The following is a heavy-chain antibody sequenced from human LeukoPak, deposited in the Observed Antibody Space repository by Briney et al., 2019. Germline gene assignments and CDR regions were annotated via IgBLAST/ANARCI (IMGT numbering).Heavy chain of an antibody. CDR1: GYTFTGYY. J-gene: IGHJ4*02. Sequence: ASVKVSCKASGYTFTGYYMHWVRQAPGQGLEWMGRINPNSGGTNYAQKFQGRVTMTRDASISTAYMELSRLRSDDTAVYYCARDDPSGNAPFDYWGQGTLVTVSS. V-gene: IGHV1-2*06. D-gene: IGHD4-23*01. CDR3: ARDDPSGNAPFDY. CDR2: INPNSGGT.